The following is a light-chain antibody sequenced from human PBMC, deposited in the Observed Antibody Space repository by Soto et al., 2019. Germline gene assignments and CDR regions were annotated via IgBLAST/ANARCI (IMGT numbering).Light chain of an antibody. CDR3: CSFAGPNTCV. CDR2: DVT. CDR1: NSDVGAYNY. J-gene: IGLJ2*01. Sequence: QSALTQPRSVSGSPGQSVTISCVGTNSDVGAYNYVSWYHQHPGKAPQLILYDVTQRPSGVPDRFSGSKSGNRASLTISGLQAADEGDFYCCSFAGPNTCVFGGGTKLTVL. V-gene: IGLV2-11*01.